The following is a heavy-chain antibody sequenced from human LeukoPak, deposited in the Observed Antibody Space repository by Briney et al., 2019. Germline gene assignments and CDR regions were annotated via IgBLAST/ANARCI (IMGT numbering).Heavy chain of an antibody. CDR1: GFTFNNYG. D-gene: IGHD2-15*01. CDR3: AKPHVLGFCSDGTCYGYFDY. V-gene: IGHV3-23*01. CDR2: ISGSGGST. J-gene: IGHJ4*02. Sequence: GRSLRLSCAASGFTFNNYGMHWVRQAPGKGLKWVSVISGSGGSTYYADSATGRFTISRDNSKNTLYLDMNSLRAEDTAVYYCAKPHVLGFCSDGTCYGYFDYWGQGSLVTVSS.